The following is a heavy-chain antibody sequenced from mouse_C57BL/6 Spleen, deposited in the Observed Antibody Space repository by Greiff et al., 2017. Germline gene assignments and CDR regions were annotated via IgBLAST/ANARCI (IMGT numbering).Heavy chain of an antibody. V-gene: IGHV1-22*01. CDR3: ARSNYYGSSWSYAMDD. CDR1: GYTFTDYN. Sequence: VQLQQSGPELVKPGASVKMSCTASGYTFTDYNMPWVKQSHGKSLEWIGYINPNNGGTSYNQKFQGKATLAVNKSSSTAYMELRSLTSEDSAVYYCARSNYYGSSWSYAMDDWGQGTSVTVSS. D-gene: IGHD1-1*01. CDR2: INPNNGGT. J-gene: IGHJ4*01.